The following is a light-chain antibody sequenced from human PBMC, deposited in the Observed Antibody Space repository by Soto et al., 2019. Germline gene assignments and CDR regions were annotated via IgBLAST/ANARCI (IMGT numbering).Light chain of an antibody. Sequence: QSALTQPRSVSGSPGQSVTISCTGSSSDIGDFDYVSWYQQHPGEAPKLIISDVSKRPSGVPARFSGSKSSNTASLTISGLQAEDEADYYCCSYAGGNTLYVFGAGTKLTVL. CDR2: DVS. V-gene: IGLV2-11*01. J-gene: IGLJ1*01. CDR1: SSDIGDFDY. CDR3: CSYAGGNTLYV.